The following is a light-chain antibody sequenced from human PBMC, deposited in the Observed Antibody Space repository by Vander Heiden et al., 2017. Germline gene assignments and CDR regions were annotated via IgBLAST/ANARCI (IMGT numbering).Light chain of an antibody. Sequence: QSVLTHPPSASGTPAQSVTISCSGCSSNIASNSVNCYQQLYGTAPKLLSYNKNQRPLGAPDRFSGSKYGTSASLAISGRQSEDEADYYCAAWDDSLNGLWVFGGGTKLTVL. CDR1: SSNIASNS. CDR3: AAWDDSLNGLWV. J-gene: IGLJ3*02. V-gene: IGLV1-44*01. CDR2: NKN.